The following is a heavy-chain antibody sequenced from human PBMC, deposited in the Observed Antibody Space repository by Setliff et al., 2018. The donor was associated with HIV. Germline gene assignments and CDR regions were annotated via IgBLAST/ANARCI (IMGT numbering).Heavy chain of an antibody. D-gene: IGHD2-8*02. V-gene: IGHV7-4-1*02. CDR3: ARVGSYWSTFDY. CDR2: INTETGNP. J-gene: IGHJ4*02. Sequence: ASVKVSCKASGYTITTCGISWVRQAPGQGPEWMGWINTETGNPMYAQGFRGRLVFSLDSSVNTAYLQINSLMTEDTAMYYCARVGSYWSTFDYWGQGALVTVSS. CDR1: GYTITTCG.